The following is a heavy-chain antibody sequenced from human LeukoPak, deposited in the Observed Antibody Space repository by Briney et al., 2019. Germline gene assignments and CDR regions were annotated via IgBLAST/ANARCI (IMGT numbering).Heavy chain of an antibody. J-gene: IGHJ3*02. D-gene: IGHD3-16*01. CDR2: ISSSSSYI. V-gene: IGHV3-21*01. CDR1: GFTFSSYS. Sequence: GSLRLSCAASGFTFSSYSMNWVRQAPGKGLEWVSSISSSSSYIYYADSVKGRFTISRDNAKNSLYLQMNSLRAEDTAVYYCARTLVITGDAFDIWGQGTMVTVSS. CDR3: ARTLVITGDAFDI.